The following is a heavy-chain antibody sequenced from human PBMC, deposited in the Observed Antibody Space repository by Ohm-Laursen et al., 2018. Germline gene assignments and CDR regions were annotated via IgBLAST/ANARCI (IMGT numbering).Heavy chain of an antibody. CDR2: ISSSGSTI. V-gene: IGHV3-48*03. CDR1: GFTFSSYE. J-gene: IGHJ3*02. D-gene: IGHD3-3*01. Sequence: SLRLSCAASGFTFSSYEMNWVRQAPGKGLEWVSYISSSGSTIYYADSVKGRFTISRDNAKNSLYLQMNSLRAEDTAVYYCARLRLYAFDIWGQGTMVTVSS. CDR3: ARLRLYAFDI.